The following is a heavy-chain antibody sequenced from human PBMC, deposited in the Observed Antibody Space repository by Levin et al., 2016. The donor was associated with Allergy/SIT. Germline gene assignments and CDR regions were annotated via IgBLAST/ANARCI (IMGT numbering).Heavy chain of an antibody. CDR2: IKQDGSEK. V-gene: IGHV3-7*01. D-gene: IGHD3-3*01. Sequence: GGSLRLSCAASGFTFSSYWMSWVRQAPGKGLEWVANIKQDGSEKYYVDSVKGRFTISRDNAKNSLYLQMNSLRAEDTAVYYCARDGRFLEWSPRENGMDVWGQGTTVTVSS. CDR3: ARDGRFLEWSPRENGMDV. J-gene: IGHJ6*02. CDR1: GFTFSSYW.